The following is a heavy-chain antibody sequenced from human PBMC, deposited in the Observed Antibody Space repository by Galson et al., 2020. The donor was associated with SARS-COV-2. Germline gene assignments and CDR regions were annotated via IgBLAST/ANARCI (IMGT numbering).Heavy chain of an antibody. V-gene: IGHV4-34*01. CDR2: INSSGST. Sequence: SETLSLTCAAYAGSFRGSYWRWNRQTPGKGPEWYGEINSSGSTNYNPSLTSRVTKSVDTSKNHFSLKLSSVTAADTAVYYCAREENFFLVVTATRMCYFDYWGRGTLATVSS. J-gene: IGHJ4*02. D-gene: IGHD2-21*02. CDR3: AREENFFLVVTATRMCYFDY. CDR1: AGSFRGSY.